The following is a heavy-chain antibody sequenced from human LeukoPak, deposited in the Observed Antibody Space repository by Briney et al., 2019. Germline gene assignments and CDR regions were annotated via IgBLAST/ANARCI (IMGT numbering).Heavy chain of an antibody. J-gene: IGHJ6*03. V-gene: IGHV1-18*01. D-gene: IGHD6-13*01. Sequence: ASVKVSCKASGYTFTSYGISWVPQAPGQGLEWMGWISAYNGNTNYAQKLQGRVTMTTDTSTSTAYMELRSLRSDDTAVYYCARSAAGTLYYYYYMDVWGKGTTVTVSS. CDR2: ISAYNGNT. CDR3: ARSAAGTLYYYYYMDV. CDR1: GYTFTSYG.